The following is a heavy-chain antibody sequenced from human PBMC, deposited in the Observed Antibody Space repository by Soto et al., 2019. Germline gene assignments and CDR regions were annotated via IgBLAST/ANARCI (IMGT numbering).Heavy chain of an antibody. CDR2: ISGYNGKT. V-gene: IGHV1-18*01. CDR1: GYTFTSYG. J-gene: IGHJ6*02. Sequence: QVQLVQSGGEVKKPGASVKVSCKASGYTFTSYGISWVRQAPGQGLEWMGWISGYNGKTNYAQKVQDRVTMTTDTSTSTVYMELRSLRSDDTAVYYCAREGDVPYYYYGTVVWGQGTTVPVSS. CDR3: AREGDVPYYYYGTVV. D-gene: IGHD2-21*02.